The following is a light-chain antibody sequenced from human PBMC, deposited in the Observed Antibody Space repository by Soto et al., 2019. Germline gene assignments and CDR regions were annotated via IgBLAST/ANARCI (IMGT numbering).Light chain of an antibody. Sequence: EIVLTQSPGTLSLSPGERATLSCRASQSVSSSYLAWYQQKPGQAPMLLIYGASSRATGIPDRFSGSGSGTDFTLTISRLEPEDCAVYYCQQYGSSPGTFGQGTKVEIK. CDR2: GAS. J-gene: IGKJ1*01. CDR1: QSVSSSY. CDR3: QQYGSSPGT. V-gene: IGKV3-20*01.